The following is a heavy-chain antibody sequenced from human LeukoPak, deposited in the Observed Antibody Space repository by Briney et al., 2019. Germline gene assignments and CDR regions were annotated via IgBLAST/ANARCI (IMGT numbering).Heavy chain of an antibody. CDR2: ISGSGGST. Sequence: GGSLRLSCAASGFTFSSYAMSWVRQAPGKGLEWVSAISGSGGSTYYADSVKGRFTISRDNSKNTLYLQMNSLRAEDTAVYYCARDQWPQRLRKTYYYYYMDVWGKGTTVTVSS. J-gene: IGHJ6*03. CDR3: ARDQWPQRLRKTYYYYYMDV. V-gene: IGHV3-23*01. CDR1: GFTFSSYA. D-gene: IGHD6-19*01.